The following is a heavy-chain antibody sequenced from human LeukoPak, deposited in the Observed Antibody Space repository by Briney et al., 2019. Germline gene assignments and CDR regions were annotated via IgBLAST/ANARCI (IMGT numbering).Heavy chain of an antibody. Sequence: PGGSLRLSCAASGFTFSSYAMSWVRQAPGKGLEWVSVIYSGGSTYYADSVKGRFTISRDNSKNTLYLQMNSLRAEDTAVYYCARGNYYGSGSFFDYWGQGTLVTVSS. J-gene: IGHJ4*02. V-gene: IGHV3-53*01. CDR1: GFTFSSYA. CDR2: IYSGGST. CDR3: ARGNYYGSGSFFDY. D-gene: IGHD3-10*01.